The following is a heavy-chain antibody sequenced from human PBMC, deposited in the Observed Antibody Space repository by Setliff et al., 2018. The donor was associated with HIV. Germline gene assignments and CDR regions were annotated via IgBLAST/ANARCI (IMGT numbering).Heavy chain of an antibody. CDR3: ARGRIGSGSYYNSFDY. Sequence: PGGSLRLSCAASGFTFDDFGMSWVRQGPGKGLEWVSSINWNGGSTGYADSVKGRFTISRDNAKNSLYLQMNSLRAEDTAVYYCARGRIGSGSYYNSFDYWGQGTLVTVSS. J-gene: IGHJ4*02. CDR1: GFTFDDFG. D-gene: IGHD3-10*01. V-gene: IGHV3-20*04. CDR2: INWNGGST.